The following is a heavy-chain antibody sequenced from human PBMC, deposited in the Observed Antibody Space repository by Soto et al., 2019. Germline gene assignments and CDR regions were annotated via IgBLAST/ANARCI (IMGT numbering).Heavy chain of an antibody. CDR1: GFTFSSYS. CDR3: ASLNLAARQNDY. J-gene: IGHJ4*02. D-gene: IGHD6-6*01. CDR2: ISSSSSYI. Sequence: GGSLRLSCAASGFTFSSYSMNWVRQAPGKGLEWVSSISSSSSYIYYADSVKGRFTISRDNAKNSLYLQMNSLRAEDTAVYYCASLNLAARQNDYWGQGTLVTVSS. V-gene: IGHV3-21*01.